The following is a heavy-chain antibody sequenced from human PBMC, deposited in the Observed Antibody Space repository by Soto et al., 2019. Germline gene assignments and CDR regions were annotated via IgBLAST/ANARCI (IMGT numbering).Heavy chain of an antibody. J-gene: IGHJ4*02. CDR3: ARAMRGYSSSWYDY. V-gene: IGHV4-59*01. CDR2: IYYSGST. D-gene: IGHD6-13*01. Sequence: QVQLQESGPGLVKPSETLSLTCTVSGGSISSYYWSWIRQPPGKGLEWIGYIYYSGSTNYNPSLKSRVTISVDTSKNQFSLKLSSVTAADTAVYYCARAMRGYSSSWYDYWGQGTLVTVSS. CDR1: GGSISSYY.